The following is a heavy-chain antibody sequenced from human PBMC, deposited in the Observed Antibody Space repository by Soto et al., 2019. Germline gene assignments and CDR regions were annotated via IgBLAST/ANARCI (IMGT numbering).Heavy chain of an antibody. J-gene: IGHJ3*02. CDR3: AKLQGYYYDSSGYYRGAFDI. Sequence: GGSLRLSCAASGFTFSSYGMHWARQAPGKGLEWVAVISYDGSNKYYADSVKGRFTISRDNSKNTLYLQMNSLRAEDTAVYYCAKLQGYYYDSSGYYRGAFDIWGQGTMVTVSS. V-gene: IGHV3-30*18. CDR1: GFTFSSYG. CDR2: ISYDGSNK. D-gene: IGHD3-22*01.